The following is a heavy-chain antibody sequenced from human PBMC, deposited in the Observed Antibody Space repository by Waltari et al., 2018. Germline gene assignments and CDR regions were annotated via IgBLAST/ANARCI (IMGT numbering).Heavy chain of an antibody. Sequence: QVQLVQSGAEVKKPGASVKVSGKASGYTLAGYDMHWVRQAPGQGLEWMGWINPNSGGTNYAQKFQGRVTMTRDTSISTAYMELSRLRSDDTAVYYCAILGDVYGSGSPNDYWGQGTLVTVSS. CDR2: INPNSGGT. J-gene: IGHJ4*02. D-gene: IGHD3-10*01. CDR3: AILGDVYGSGSPNDY. CDR1: GYTLAGYD. V-gene: IGHV1-2*02.